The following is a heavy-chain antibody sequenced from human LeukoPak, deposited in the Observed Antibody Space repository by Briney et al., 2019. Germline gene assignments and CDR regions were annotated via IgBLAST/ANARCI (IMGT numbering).Heavy chain of an antibody. J-gene: IGHJ1*01. Sequence: PGGSLRLSCAGSGFTFSRYTFNWVRQAPGRGLEWVSAISSSSSYIYYADSVKGRLTISRDNAKNSLYLQMNSLRAEDTAVYYCARDLSTNYYDSSGRFQHWGQGTLVTVSS. V-gene: IGHV3-21*01. CDR1: GFTFSRYT. CDR3: ARDLSTNYYDSSGRFQH. D-gene: IGHD3-22*01. CDR2: ISSSSSYI.